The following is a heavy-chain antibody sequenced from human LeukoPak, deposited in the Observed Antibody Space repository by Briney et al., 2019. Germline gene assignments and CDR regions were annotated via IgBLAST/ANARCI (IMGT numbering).Heavy chain of an antibody. V-gene: IGHV1-24*01. J-gene: IGHJ4*02. CDR3: ARGRGGDFWSGYYPEYYFDY. CDR2: FDPEDGET. D-gene: IGHD3-3*01. Sequence: ASVNVSFTVSGYTLTELSMHWVRQAPGKGLEWMGGFDPEDGETIYAQKFQGRVTMTEDTSTDTAYMELSSLRSVDTAVYYCARGRGGDFWSGYYPEYYFDYWGQGTLVTVSS. CDR1: GYTLTELS.